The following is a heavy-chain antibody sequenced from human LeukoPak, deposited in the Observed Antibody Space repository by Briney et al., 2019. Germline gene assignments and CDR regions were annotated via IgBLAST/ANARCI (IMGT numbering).Heavy chain of an antibody. D-gene: IGHD6-19*01. CDR2: ISAYNGNT. J-gene: IGHJ5*02. CDR3: ARRKAVAGANWFDP. CDR1: GYTFTSYG. Sequence: ASVTVSCKASGYTFTSYGISWVRQAPGQGLEWMGWISAYNGNTNYAQKLQGRVTMTTDTSTSTAYMELRSLRSDDTAVYYCARRKAVAGANWFDPWGQGTLVTVSS. V-gene: IGHV1-18*01.